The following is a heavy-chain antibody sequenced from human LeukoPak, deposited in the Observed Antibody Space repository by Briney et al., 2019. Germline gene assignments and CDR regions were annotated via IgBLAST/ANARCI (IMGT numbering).Heavy chain of an antibody. V-gene: IGHV1-69*01. J-gene: IGHJ3*02. Sequence: SVKVSCKASGGTFSSYAISWVRQAPGQGLEWMGGIIPIFGIANYAQKFQGRVTITADESTSTAYMELSSLRSEDTAVYYCARAVVPAATPDAFDIWGQGTMVTVSS. CDR1: GGTFSSYA. CDR2: IIPIFGIA. D-gene: IGHD2-2*02. CDR3: ARAVVPAATPDAFDI.